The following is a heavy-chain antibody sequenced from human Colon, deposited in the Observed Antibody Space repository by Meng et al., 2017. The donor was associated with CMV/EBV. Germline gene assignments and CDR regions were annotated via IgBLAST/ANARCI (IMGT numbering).Heavy chain of an antibody. CDR1: GFTFSSYT. Sequence: GESLKISCEVSGFTFSSYTMNWVRPAPGKGLEWLSYISTSGRTTYYADSVKGRFTISRDSARNSLYLQMNSLRAEDTAVYYCARGMGVFGVLTTETFENAMDVWGQGTTVTVSS. CDR3: ARGMGVFGVLTTETFENAMDV. J-gene: IGHJ6*02. CDR2: ISTSGRTT. V-gene: IGHV3-48*03. D-gene: IGHD3-3*01.